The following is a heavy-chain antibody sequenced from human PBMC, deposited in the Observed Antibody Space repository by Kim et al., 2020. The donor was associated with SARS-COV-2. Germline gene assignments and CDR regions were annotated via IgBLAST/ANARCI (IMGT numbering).Heavy chain of an antibody. CDR2: IYYSGST. J-gene: IGHJ6*02. CDR1: GGSISSYY. CDR3: LRAPSITILGVVAFLDV. D-gene: IGHD3-3*01. V-gene: IGHV4-59*01. Sequence: SETLSLTCTVSGGSISSYYWSWIRQPPGKGLEWIGHIYYSGSTNYNPSHQSRVTISADTTKNQFSLKLSSVTAADTAVYYCLRAPSITILGVVAFLDVWGQGTPVTVSS.